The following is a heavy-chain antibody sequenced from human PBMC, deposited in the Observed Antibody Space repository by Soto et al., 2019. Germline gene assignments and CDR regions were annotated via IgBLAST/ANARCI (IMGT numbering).Heavy chain of an antibody. Sequence: GGSLRLSCAASGFTFNSYAMHWVRQAPGKGLELVAIISYDGSIKYYADSVKGRFTISRDNSKNTLYLQMSSLRIEDTAVYYCARRYYDSSGYHSGYYYGMDVWGQGTTGTVSS. D-gene: IGHD3-22*01. CDR1: GFTFNSYA. CDR3: ARRYYDSSGYHSGYYYGMDV. J-gene: IGHJ6*02. V-gene: IGHV3-30-3*01. CDR2: ISYDGSIK.